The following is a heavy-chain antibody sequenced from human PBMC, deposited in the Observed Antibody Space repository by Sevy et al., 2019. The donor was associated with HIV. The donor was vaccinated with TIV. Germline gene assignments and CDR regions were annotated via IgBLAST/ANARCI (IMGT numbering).Heavy chain of an antibody. CDR1: GYTFTSYG. D-gene: IGHD3-3*01. CDR2: ISAYNGDT. CDR3: ARGYYDFWSGYYRRDAFDS. V-gene: IGHV1-18*01. Sequence: ASVKVSCKASGYTFTSYGISWVRQAPGQGLEWMGWISAYNGDTNYAQKLQGRVTMTTDTSTSTAYMELTSLRSDDTAVYFCARGYYDFWSGYYRRDAFDSWGQGTGVTVSS. J-gene: IGHJ3*02.